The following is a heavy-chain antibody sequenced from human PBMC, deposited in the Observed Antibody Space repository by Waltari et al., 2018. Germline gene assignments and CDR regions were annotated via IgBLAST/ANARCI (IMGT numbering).Heavy chain of an antibody. CDR1: GLTFSDYY. J-gene: IGHJ3*02. Sequence: QVQLVESGGDLVKPGESLRLSCAASGLTFSDYYLTWIRQAPGKGLEWISYIIGSGDTPYYADSVKGLFTISRDNAKKFLYLQLSSLRAEDTAVYFCARGDYHGSGHDAFDIWGQGTMVTVSS. CDR2: IIGSGDTP. CDR3: ARGDYHGSGHDAFDI. V-gene: IGHV3-11*01. D-gene: IGHD3-10*01.